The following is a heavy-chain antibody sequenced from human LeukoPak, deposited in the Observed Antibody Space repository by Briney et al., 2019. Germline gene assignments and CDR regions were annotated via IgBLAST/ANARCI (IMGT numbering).Heavy chain of an antibody. CDR1: GFTFSNAW. CDR2: IKSKTAGGTI. V-gene: IGHV3-15*01. Sequence: GGSLRLSCAASGFTFSNAWMTWVRQAPGKGLEWVGRIKSKTAGGTIDYAAPVKGRFTISRDDSKNTLYLQMNSLKTEDTAVYYCTTGESMVGSTIHIRWADWGQGTLVTVSS. D-gene: IGHD1-26*01. J-gene: IGHJ4*02. CDR3: TTGESMVGSTIHIRWAD.